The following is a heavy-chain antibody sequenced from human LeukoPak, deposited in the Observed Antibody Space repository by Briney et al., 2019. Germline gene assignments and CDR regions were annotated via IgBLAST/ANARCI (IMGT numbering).Heavy chain of an antibody. Sequence: SETLSLTCTVSGGSISSYYWSWIRQPPGKGLEWIGYISYSGSTDYNPSLKSRVTISVDTSKNQFSLKLSSVTAADTAVYYCAKSEAPMVRGVIMVNWVDPWGQGTLVTVSS. D-gene: IGHD3-10*01. J-gene: IGHJ5*02. CDR3: AKSEAPMVRGVIMVNWVDP. CDR1: GGSISSYY. CDR2: ISYSGST. V-gene: IGHV4-59*01.